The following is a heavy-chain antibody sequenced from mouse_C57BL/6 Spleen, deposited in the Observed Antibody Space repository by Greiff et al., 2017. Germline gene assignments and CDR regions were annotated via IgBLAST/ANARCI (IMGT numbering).Heavy chain of an antibody. CDR3: ARPTVVAPYWYFDV. J-gene: IGHJ1*03. V-gene: IGHV5-17*01. CDR2: ISSGSSTI. Sequence: EVQRVESGGGLVKPGGSLKLSCAASGFTFSDYGMHWVRQAPEKGLEWVAYISSGSSTIYYADTVKGRFPISRDNAKNTLFLQMTSLRSEDTAMYYCARPTVVAPYWYFDVWGTGTTVTVSS. CDR1: GFTFSDYG. D-gene: IGHD1-1*01.